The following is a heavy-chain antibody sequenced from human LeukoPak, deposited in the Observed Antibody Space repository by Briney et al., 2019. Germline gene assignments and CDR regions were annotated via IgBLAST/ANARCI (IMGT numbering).Heavy chain of an antibody. CDR3: ARQGYSGSWTFDY. Sequence: SETLSLTCTVSGGSISSSSYYWGWIRQPPGKGLEWIGSIYYSGSTYYNPSLKSRVTISVDTSKNQFSLKLSSATAADTAVYYCARQGYSGSWTFDYWGQGTLVTVSS. CDR1: GGSISSSSYY. D-gene: IGHD6-13*01. CDR2: IYYSGST. V-gene: IGHV4-39*01. J-gene: IGHJ4*02.